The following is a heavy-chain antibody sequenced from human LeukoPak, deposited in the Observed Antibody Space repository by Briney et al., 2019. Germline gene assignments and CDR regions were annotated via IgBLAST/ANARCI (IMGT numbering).Heavy chain of an antibody. CDR2: INHSGST. CDR1: GGSFSGYY. CDR3: ARGVRQLVGYYYMDV. D-gene: IGHD6-6*01. J-gene: IGHJ6*03. V-gene: IGHV4-34*01. Sequence: SETLSLTCAVYGGSFSGYYWSWIRQPPGKGLEWIGEINHSGSTNYNPSLKSRVTISVDTSKNQFSLKLSSVTAADTAVYYCARGVRQLVGYYYMDVWGKGTTVTVSS.